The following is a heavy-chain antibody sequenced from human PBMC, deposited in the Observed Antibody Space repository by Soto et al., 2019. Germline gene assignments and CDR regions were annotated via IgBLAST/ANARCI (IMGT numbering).Heavy chain of an antibody. CDR1: GGSISSGGYY. V-gene: IGHV4-31*03. CDR2: IYYSGST. J-gene: IGHJ4*02. CDR3: ARVIDEYYFDY. Sequence: SETLSLTCTVSGGSISSGGYYWSWIRQHPGKGLEWIGYIYYSGSTYYNPSLKSRVTISVDTSKNQFSLKLSSVTAADTAVYYCARVIDEYYFDYWGQGTLVTVS.